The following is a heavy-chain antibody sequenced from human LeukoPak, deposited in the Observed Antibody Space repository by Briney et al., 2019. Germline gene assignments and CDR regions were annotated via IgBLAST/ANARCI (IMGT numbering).Heavy chain of an antibody. CDR3: ARGGGYASPIGY. V-gene: IGHV4-59*01. J-gene: IGHJ4*02. D-gene: IGHD5-12*01. CDR2: IYHSGST. Sequence: TSETLSLTCTLSGGSISTYYWSWIRQPPGKGLEWIGYIYHSGSTNYNPSLKSRVTISVDTSKNQFSLKLSSVTAADTAVYYCARGGGYASPIGYWGQGAVVTVSS. CDR1: GGSISTYY.